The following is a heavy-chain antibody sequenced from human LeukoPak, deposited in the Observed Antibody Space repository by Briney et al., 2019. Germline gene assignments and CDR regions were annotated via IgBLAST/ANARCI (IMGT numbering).Heavy chain of an antibody. Sequence: KPSETLSLTCTVSGGSISSSSYYWGWIRQPPGKGLEWIGSIYYSGSTYYNPSLKSRVTISVDTSKNQFSLKLSSVTAADTAVYYCARAGIGIEVAGTIHNWFDPWGQGTQVTVSS. V-gene: IGHV4-39*07. CDR3: ARAGIGIEVAGTIHNWFDP. CDR1: GGSISSSSYY. CDR2: IYYSGST. D-gene: IGHD6-19*01. J-gene: IGHJ5*02.